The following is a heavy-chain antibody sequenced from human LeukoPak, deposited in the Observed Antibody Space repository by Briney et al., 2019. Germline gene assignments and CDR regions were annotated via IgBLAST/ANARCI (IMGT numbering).Heavy chain of an antibody. J-gene: IGHJ4*02. Sequence: PGGSLRLSCAASGFAFSRYGIHWVRQAPGKGLEWVALISYHGSHKYYGDSVRGRFTISRDNSKNTLYLQMNSLRAEDTAVYYCASGHSSSSFDYWGQGTLVTVSS. CDR1: GFAFSRYG. V-gene: IGHV3-33*05. CDR3: ASGHSSSSFDY. CDR2: ISYHGSHK. D-gene: IGHD6-6*01.